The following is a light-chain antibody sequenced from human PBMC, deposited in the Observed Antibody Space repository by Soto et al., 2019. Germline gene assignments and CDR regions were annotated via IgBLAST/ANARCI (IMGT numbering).Light chain of an antibody. Sequence: QSVLTQSSSASASLGSSVKLTCILSSGHNTYIIAWHQQQPGKAPRFLMTLDRSGRYNRGSGVPDRFSGSSSGADRYLTISNLQFVDEGDYYCETWYSNTHKVFGGGTKLTVL. CDR2: LDRSGRY. J-gene: IGLJ3*02. CDR3: ETWYSNTHKV. V-gene: IGLV4-60*02. CDR1: SGHNTYI.